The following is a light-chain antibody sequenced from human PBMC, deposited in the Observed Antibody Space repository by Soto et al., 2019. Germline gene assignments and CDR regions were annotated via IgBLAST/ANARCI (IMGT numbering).Light chain of an antibody. V-gene: IGKV3-11*01. Sequence: EIVLTQSPATLSLSPGERATLSCRASQSVSSYLVWYQQKPGQAPGLVIYDASNRATGIPARFSASGSGTDFTLTISSLEPEDFAIYYCQQRINWPYTFGQGTKPEIK. J-gene: IGKJ2*01. CDR1: QSVSSY. CDR3: QQRINWPYT. CDR2: DAS.